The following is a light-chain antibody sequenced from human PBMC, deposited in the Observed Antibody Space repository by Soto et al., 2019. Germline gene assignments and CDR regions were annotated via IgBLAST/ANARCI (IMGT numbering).Light chain of an antibody. CDR2: DTS. J-gene: IGLJ2*01. V-gene: IGLV7-46*01. Sequence: QTVVTQEPSLTVSPGGTVTLTCGSSTGAVTGNHHPYWFQQKAGQAPRTLIYDTSNKHSWTPARFSASLLGDKAPLTLSGAQPEDEAQYYCLLSYNAARVFGGGTQLTVL. CDR1: TGAVTGNHH. CDR3: LLSYNAARV.